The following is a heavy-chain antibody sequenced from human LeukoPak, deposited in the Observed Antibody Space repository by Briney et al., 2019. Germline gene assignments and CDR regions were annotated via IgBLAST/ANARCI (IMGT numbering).Heavy chain of an antibody. V-gene: IGHV3-48*04. D-gene: IGHD7-27*01. CDR3: ARGGLGRCFHY. J-gene: IGHJ4*02. Sequence: GGSLRLSCAASGFTFGSYGMNWVRQAPGKGLEWVSYISSSGSTTLYADPVKGRFTISRDNTKNSLYLQTNSLRAEDTALYFCARGGLGRCFHYWGQGTLVTVSS. CDR1: GFTFGSYG. CDR2: ISSSGSTT.